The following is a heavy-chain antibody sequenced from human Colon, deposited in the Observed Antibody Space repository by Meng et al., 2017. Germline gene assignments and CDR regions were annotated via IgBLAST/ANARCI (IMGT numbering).Heavy chain of an antibody. CDR1: GGSISSGSYY. CDR2: IYTSGST. Sequence: LRLACTVYGGSISSGSYYWSWIRQPAGKGLEWIGRIYTSGSTNYNPSLKSRVTISVDTSKNQFSLKLSSVTAADTAVYYCARGSLSTVTLYYYSGLDVWGQGTTVTVSS. V-gene: IGHV4-61*02. D-gene: IGHD4-17*01. J-gene: IGHJ6*02. CDR3: ARGSLSTVTLYYYSGLDV.